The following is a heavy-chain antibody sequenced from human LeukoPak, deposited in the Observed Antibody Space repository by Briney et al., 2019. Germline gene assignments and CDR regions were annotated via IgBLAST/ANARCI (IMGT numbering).Heavy chain of an antibody. CDR2: ISGSGDGT. D-gene: IGHD6-19*01. CDR1: GFTFSSYA. J-gene: IGHJ4*02. Sequence: PGGSLRLSCAASGFTFSSYAMSWVRQAPGKGLEWVSTISGSGDGTNYADSVKGRFTISRDNSKNTLYLQMNSLRAEDTAVYYCATAGSGWYWNFDYWGQGTLVTVSS. V-gene: IGHV3-23*01. CDR3: ATAGSGWYWNFDY.